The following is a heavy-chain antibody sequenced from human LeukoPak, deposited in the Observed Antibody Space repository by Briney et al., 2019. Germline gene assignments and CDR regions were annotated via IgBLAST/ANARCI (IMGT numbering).Heavy chain of an antibody. J-gene: IGHJ4*02. V-gene: IGHV3-23*01. CDR1: GFTFSSYA. Sequence: GGSLRLSCAASGFTFSSYAMSWVRQAPGKGLEWVSAISGSGGSAYYADSVKGRFTISRDNSKNTLYLQMNSLRAEDTAVYYCAKMGEEGGAIDYWGQGTLVTVSS. D-gene: IGHD4/OR15-4a*01. CDR2: ISGSGGSA. CDR3: AKMGEEGGAIDY.